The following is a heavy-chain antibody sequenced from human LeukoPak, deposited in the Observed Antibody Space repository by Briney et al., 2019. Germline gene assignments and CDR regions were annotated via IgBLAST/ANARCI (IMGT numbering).Heavy chain of an antibody. CDR2: ISTTGGST. V-gene: IGHV3-64*04. CDR3: ARDSVYYDGSGYYDS. Sequence: GGSLRLSCSASGFTFSNYAMHWVRQSPGKGPEYVSAISTTGGSTYYADSVKGRFTISRDSAKNSLYLQMNSLRAEDTAVYYCARDSVYYDGSGYYDSWGQGTLVTVSS. CDR1: GFTFSNYA. J-gene: IGHJ4*02. D-gene: IGHD3-22*01.